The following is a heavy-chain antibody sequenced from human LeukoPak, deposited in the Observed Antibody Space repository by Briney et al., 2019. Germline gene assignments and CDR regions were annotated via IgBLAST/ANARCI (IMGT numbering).Heavy chain of an antibody. CDR1: GYTFTSYD. J-gene: IGHJ5*02. D-gene: IGHD3-22*01. V-gene: IGHV1-8*01. CDR2: MNPNSGNT. Sequence: EASVKVSCKASGYTFTSYDINWVRQAPGQGLEWMGWMNPNSGNTGYAQKFQGRVTMTRNTSISTAYMELSSLRSEDTAVYYCAREREDYYDSSGPSWFDPWGQGTLVTVSS. CDR3: AREREDYYDSSGPSWFDP.